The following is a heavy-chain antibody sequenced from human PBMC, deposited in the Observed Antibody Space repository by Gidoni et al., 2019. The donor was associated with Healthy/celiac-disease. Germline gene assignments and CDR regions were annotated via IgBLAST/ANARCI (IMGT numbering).Heavy chain of an antibody. CDR1: GGSISRYY. CDR2: IYTSGST. CDR3: ARDQSRAYWYFDL. J-gene: IGHJ2*01. Sequence: QVQLQESGPGLVKPSETLSLTCTVSGGSISRYYWSWIRQPAGKGLEWIGRIYTSGSTNYNPSLKSRVTMSVDTSKNQFSLKLNSVTAADTALYYCARDQSRAYWYFDLWGRGTLVTVSS. V-gene: IGHV4-4*07.